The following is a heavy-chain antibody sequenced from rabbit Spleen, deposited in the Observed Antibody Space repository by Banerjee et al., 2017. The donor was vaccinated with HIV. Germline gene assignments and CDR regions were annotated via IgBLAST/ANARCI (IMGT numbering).Heavy chain of an antibody. CDR3: ARDVNVGRDGRGDLYL. CDR2: IYTGSSGNT. D-gene: IGHD4-2*01. Sequence: QEQLVESGGGLVQPGASLTLTCKASGFSFSSGYDMCWVRQAPGKGLEWIACIYTGSSGNTYYASWAKGRFTISKTSNTVDLKMTSLTAADTATYFCARDVNVGRDGRGDLYLWGPGTLVTVS. CDR1: GFSFSSGYD. J-gene: IGHJ4*01. V-gene: IGHV1S45*01.